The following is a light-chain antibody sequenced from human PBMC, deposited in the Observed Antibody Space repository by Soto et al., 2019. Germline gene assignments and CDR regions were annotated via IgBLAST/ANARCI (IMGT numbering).Light chain of an antibody. CDR1: QSVRSTY. J-gene: IGKJ4*01. V-gene: IGKV3-15*01. CDR3: QQDGDWPLT. CDR2: GVS. Sequence: EIVMTQSPVTLSVSPGERATLSCRASQSVRSTYLAWYQQKPGQAPRLLIFGVSNRAAGIPARFSGSGSGTEFTLTISSLQSEDVAVYSGQQDGDWPLTFGGGTKVDIK.